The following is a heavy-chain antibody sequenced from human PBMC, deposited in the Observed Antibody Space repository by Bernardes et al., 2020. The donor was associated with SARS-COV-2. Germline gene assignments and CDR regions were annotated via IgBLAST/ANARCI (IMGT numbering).Heavy chain of an antibody. V-gene: IGHV4-34*01. CDR1: GGSFSGYY. Sequence: SETLSLTCAVYGGSFSGYYWSWIRQPPGKGLEWIGEINHSGSTNYNPSLKSRVTISVDTSKNQLSLKLTSVTAADTAVYYCARGLSDTPGWFDPWGQGTLVTVSS. CDR2: INHSGST. D-gene: IGHD1-26*01. J-gene: IGHJ5*02. CDR3: ARGLSDTPGWFDP.